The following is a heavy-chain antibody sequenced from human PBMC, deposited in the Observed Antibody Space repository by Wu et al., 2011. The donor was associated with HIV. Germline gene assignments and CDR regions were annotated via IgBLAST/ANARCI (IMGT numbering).Heavy chain of an antibody. CDR3: ARGSSWDYFDY. D-gene: IGHD6-13*01. J-gene: IGHJ4*01. V-gene: IGHV1-2*02. CDR1: GKNFAGFY. Sequence: QVLLVQSGAEVKKPGASVKVSCRASGKNFAGFYIHWVRQAPGQGLEWMGLINPDSGNAIHAQTFQGRVTMTRDTSISTAYMELSRLGSDDTAIYYCARGSSWDYFDYWGQGTLVTVSS. CDR2: INPDSGNA.